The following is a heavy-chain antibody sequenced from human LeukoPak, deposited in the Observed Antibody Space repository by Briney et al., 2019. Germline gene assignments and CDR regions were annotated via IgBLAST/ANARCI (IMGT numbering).Heavy chain of an antibody. CDR3: ARYGLNGSGSYYDY. Sequence: EASVTVSFKASGGTFISYAISWVRQAPGQGREWMGGIIPIFGTANYAQKFQGRVTITADESTSTAYMELSSLRSEDTAVYYCARYGLNGSGSYYDYWGQGTLVTVSS. CDR2: IIPIFGTA. V-gene: IGHV1-69*13. J-gene: IGHJ4*02. CDR1: GGTFISYA. D-gene: IGHD3-10*01.